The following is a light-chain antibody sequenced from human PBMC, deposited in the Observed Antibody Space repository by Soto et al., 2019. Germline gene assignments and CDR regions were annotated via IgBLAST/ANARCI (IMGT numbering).Light chain of an antibody. CDR2: GVS. Sequence: EIAWTQSPDTLSLSPGQRSLFFFLSAQSVRSDYFAWYQQKPGQAPRVIIFGVSTRATGVPDRFSGSGSGTDFTLTISSLEPEDFALYYCQQYGNSPLTFGGGTTGDIK. V-gene: IGKV3-20*01. J-gene: IGKJ4*01. CDR3: QQYGNSPLT. CDR1: QSVRSDY.